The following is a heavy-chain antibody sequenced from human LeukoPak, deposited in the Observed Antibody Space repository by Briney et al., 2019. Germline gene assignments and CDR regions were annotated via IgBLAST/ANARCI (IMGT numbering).Heavy chain of an antibody. CDR1: GGTFSSYA. J-gene: IGHJ4*02. CDR3: ARGRAEPKGCFDY. CDR2: IIPIFGTA. Sequence: GASVKVSCKASGGTFSSYAISWVRQAPGQGLEWMGGIIPIFGTANYAQKFQGRVTITADESTSTAYMELSSLRSEDTAVYYCARGRAEPKGCFDYWGQGTLVTVSS. V-gene: IGHV1-69*01. D-gene: IGHD1-14*01.